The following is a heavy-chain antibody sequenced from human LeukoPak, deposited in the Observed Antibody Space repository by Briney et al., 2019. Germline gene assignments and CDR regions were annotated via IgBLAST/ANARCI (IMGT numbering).Heavy chain of an antibody. V-gene: IGHV1-2*06. Sequence: EASVKVSCKASGYTFTVYYMNWVRQAPGQGLEWMGRINPNSGGTKYVQKFQGRVTMTRDTSISTAYMELSRLRSDDTAVYYCARDPPASDYFDYWGQGIVVTVSS. CDR2: INPNSGGT. CDR3: ARDPPASDYFDY. CDR1: GYTFTVYY. J-gene: IGHJ4*02.